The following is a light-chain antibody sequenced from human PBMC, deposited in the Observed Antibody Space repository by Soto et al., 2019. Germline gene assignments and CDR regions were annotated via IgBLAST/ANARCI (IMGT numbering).Light chain of an antibody. V-gene: IGKV3-15*01. Sequence: EIVLTQSPGTLSLSPGERATLSCRASQSVTTNYLAWYQQKPGQTPRLLIYGASTRATGVPARFSGSGSGTEFTLTINSLQSEDFAVYYCQRYNNWPLTFGGGTKVEIK. J-gene: IGKJ4*01. CDR3: QRYNNWPLT. CDR2: GAS. CDR1: QSVTTN.